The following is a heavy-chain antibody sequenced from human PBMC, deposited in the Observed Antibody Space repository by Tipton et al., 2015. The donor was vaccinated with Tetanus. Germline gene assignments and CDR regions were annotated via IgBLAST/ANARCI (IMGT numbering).Heavy chain of an antibody. CDR1: GASFSDYY. Sequence: TLSLTCAVYGASFSDYYWSWIRQAPGKGLEWIGEINHSGSTNHNPSLKSRVTLSVDTSKNQFSLKLNSVTAADTAMYYCARTWGVWVTSIDAFDIWGQGTKVAVSS. V-gene: IGHV4-34*01. CDR3: ARTWGVWVTSIDAFDI. D-gene: IGHD3-16*01. J-gene: IGHJ3*02. CDR2: INHSGST.